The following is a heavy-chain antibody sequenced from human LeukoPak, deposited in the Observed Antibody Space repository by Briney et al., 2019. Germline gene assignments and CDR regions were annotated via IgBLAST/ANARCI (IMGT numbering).Heavy chain of an antibody. CDR3: ARASITIFGVVIRRTKNYYYYMDV. D-gene: IGHD3-3*01. Sequence: SVKVSCKASGGTFSSYDISWVRQAPGRGLEWMGGIIPIFGSANYAQKFEDRVTTITDESTSTAYMELSSLRSEDTAVYYCARASITIFGVVIRRTKNYYYYMDVWGKGTTVTVSS. V-gene: IGHV1-69*05. CDR2: IIPIFGSA. J-gene: IGHJ6*03. CDR1: GGTFSSYD.